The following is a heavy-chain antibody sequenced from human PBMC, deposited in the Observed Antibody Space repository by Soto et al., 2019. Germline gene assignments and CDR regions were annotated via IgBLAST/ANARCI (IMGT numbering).Heavy chain of an antibody. J-gene: IGHJ4*02. V-gene: IGHV3-23*01. Sequence: QLLESGGGLVQPGGSLRLSCAASGFTFSNFGMNWVRHAPGKGLEWVSGIRGSGVKTYYADSVKGHFTISRDNSKNTVYLQMNSLRAEDTAVYYCAKDRNLDIAAAGSLDYWGQGTLVTVSX. CDR1: GFTFSNFG. CDR2: IRGSGVKT. D-gene: IGHD6-13*01. CDR3: AKDRNLDIAAAGSLDY.